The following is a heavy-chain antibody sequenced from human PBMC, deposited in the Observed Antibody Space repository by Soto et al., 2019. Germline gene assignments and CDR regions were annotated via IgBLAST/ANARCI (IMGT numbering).Heavy chain of an antibody. CDR3: AKALEYYYGSPFDY. J-gene: IGHJ4*02. V-gene: IGHV3-30*18. Sequence: GGSLRLSCAASGFTFSSYGMHWVRQAPGKGLEWVAVISYDGSNKYYADSVKGRFTISRDNSKNTLYLQMNSLRAEDTAVYYCAKALEYYYGSPFDYWGQGTLVTVSS. D-gene: IGHD3-10*01. CDR1: GFTFSSYG. CDR2: ISYDGSNK.